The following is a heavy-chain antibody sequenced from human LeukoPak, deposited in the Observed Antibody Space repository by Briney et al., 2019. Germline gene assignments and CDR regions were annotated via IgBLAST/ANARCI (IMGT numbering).Heavy chain of an antibody. D-gene: IGHD2-2*01. CDR2: IDGSRGTT. V-gene: IGHV3-23*01. J-gene: IGHJ4*02. CDR3: AKAHCSSTSCSRADN. Sequence: GGSLTLSCAASGFTFTRNAMAWVRQAPGKGLEWVSPIDGSRGTTFYADSVKGRVTISSVQSTNTVYLQMNSLRADDTAVYYCAKAHCSSTSCSRADNGGEGTLVTVSS. CDR1: GFTFTRNA.